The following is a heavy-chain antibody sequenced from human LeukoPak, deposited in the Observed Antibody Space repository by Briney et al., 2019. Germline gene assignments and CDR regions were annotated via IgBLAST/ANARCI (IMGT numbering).Heavy chain of an antibody. CDR3: ARVGDFWSGYSRYYYMGV. CDR1: GFTFSSYS. J-gene: IGHJ6*03. V-gene: IGHV3-21*01. CDR2: ISSSSSYI. D-gene: IGHD3-3*01. Sequence: GGSLRLSCAASGFTFSSYSMNWVRQAPGKGLEWVSSISSSSSYIYYADSVKGRFTISRDNAKNSLYLQMNSLRAEDTAVYYCARVGDFWSGYSRYYYMGVWGKGTTVTVSS.